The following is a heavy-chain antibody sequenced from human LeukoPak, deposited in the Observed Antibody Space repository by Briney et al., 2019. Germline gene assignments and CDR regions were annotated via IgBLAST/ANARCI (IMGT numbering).Heavy chain of an antibody. J-gene: IGHJ3*02. V-gene: IGHV4-31*03. CDR1: GGSIGSGGYY. D-gene: IGHD2-2*02. Sequence: PSQTLSLTCTVSGGSIGSGGYYWSWIRQHPGKGLEWIGYIYYSGSTYYNPSLKSRVTISVDTSKNQFSLKLSSVTAADTAVYYCARDLGMYCSSTSCYMDAFDIWGQGTMVTVSS. CDR3: ARDLGMYCSSTSCYMDAFDI. CDR2: IYYSGST.